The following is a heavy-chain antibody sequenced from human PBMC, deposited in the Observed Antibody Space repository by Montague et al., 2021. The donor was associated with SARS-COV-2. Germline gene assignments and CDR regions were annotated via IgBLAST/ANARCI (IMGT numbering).Heavy chain of an antibody. V-gene: IGHV4-31*03. CDR1: GGSISYGCYF. CDR2: IDKSGTT. J-gene: IGHJ6*02. Sequence: TLSLTCTVSGGSISYGCYFWNWIRPHPGKGLEWVVYIDKSGTTQPNPSLKSRVSLSVDTSKNPLSLNSRSATAADTALYYCARALRGLAVWGQGTTV. CDR3: ARALRGLAV. D-gene: IGHD3-16*01.